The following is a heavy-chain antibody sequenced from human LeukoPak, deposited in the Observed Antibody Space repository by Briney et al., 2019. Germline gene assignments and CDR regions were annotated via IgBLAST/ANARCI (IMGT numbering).Heavy chain of an antibody. Sequence: GGSLRLSCAASGFSLGDYWMNWVRQAPGKGLEWLATIKQDGSETHYVDSVKGRLSISRDNAKNSLYLQINSVRAEDTAVYYCARGGGWDQLLCHYWGQGTLVTVSS. CDR1: GFSLGDYW. J-gene: IGHJ4*02. CDR3: ARGGGWDQLLCHY. V-gene: IGHV3-7*01. CDR2: IKQDGSET. D-gene: IGHD2-2*01.